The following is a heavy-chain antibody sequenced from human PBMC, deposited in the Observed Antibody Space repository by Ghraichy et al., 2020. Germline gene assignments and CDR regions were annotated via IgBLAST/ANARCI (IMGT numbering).Heavy chain of an antibody. J-gene: IGHJ4*02. CDR3: ARDFDGSYYFDY. Sequence: LSLTCAASGFTFSDYYMSWIRQAPGKGLEWVSYISSSGSTIYYADSVKGRFTISRDNAKNSLYLQMNSLRAEDTAVYYCARDFDGSYYFDYWGQGTLVTVSS. D-gene: IGHD1-26*01. V-gene: IGHV3-11*01. CDR2: ISSSGSTI. CDR1: GFTFSDYY.